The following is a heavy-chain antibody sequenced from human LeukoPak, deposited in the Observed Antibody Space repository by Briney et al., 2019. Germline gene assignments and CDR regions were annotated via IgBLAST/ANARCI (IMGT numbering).Heavy chain of an antibody. CDR2: VYPGDSDT. CDR3: ARRAPLSGESLDN. J-gene: IGHJ4*02. V-gene: IGHV5-51*01. Sequence: GESLKISCKGSGYSFTSYWIGWVRQMPGKGLEWMGIVYPGDSDTRYSPSFQGQVTFSADKSISTAYLQWSSLKASDTAMYYCARRAPLSGESLDNWGQGTLVTVSS. CDR1: GYSFTSYW. D-gene: IGHD4-17*01.